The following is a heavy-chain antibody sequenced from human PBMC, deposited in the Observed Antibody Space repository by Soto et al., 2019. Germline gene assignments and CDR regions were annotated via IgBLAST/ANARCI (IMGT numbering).Heavy chain of an antibody. Sequence: SSETLSLTCTVSGGSISTFYWSWIRQPPGKGLEWIGHIYHSGSTTYNPSLKSRVTISVDTSKKQFSLKLSSVTAADTAMYYCARHSRGNSGYDSPCDYWCQGTLVT. CDR1: GGSISTFY. V-gene: IGHV4-59*08. CDR2: IYHSGST. J-gene: IGHJ4*02. CDR3: ARHSRGNSGYDSPCDY. D-gene: IGHD5-12*01.